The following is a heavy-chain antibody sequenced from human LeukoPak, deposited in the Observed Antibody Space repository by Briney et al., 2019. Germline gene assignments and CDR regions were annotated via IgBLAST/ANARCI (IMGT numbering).Heavy chain of an antibody. Sequence: GASVKVSCKVSGYTLTELFMHWVRQAPGKGLEWMGGFDPEDGETIYAQKFQGRVTMTEDTSTDTAYTELSSLRSEDTAVYYCATEGAAAPSYYYYGMDVWGQGTTVTVSS. CDR2: FDPEDGET. V-gene: IGHV1-24*01. CDR3: ATEGAAAPSYYYYGMDV. CDR1: GYTLTELF. D-gene: IGHD2-15*01. J-gene: IGHJ6*02.